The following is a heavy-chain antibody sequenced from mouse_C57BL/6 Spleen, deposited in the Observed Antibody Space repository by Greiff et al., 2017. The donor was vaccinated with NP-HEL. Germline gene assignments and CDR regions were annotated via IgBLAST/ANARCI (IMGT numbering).Heavy chain of an antibody. D-gene: IGHD2-2*01. CDR2: INPNNGGT. CDR1: GYTFTDYY. J-gene: IGHJ2*01. Sequence: VQLQQSGPELVKPGASVKISCKASGYTFTDYYMNWVKQSHGKSLEWIGDINPNNGGTSYNQKFKGKATLTVDKSSSTAYMELRSLTSEDSAVYYCARSPFGYYFDYWGQGTTLTVSS. CDR3: ARSPFGYYFDY. V-gene: IGHV1-26*01.